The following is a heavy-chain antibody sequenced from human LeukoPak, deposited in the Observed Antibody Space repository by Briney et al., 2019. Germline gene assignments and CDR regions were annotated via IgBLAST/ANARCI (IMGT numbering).Heavy chain of an antibody. CDR1: GGSISSGGYS. D-gene: IGHD3-3*01. Sequence: SQTLSLTCAVSGGSISSGGYSWSWIRQPPGKGLEWIGEINHSGSTNYNPSLKSRVTISVDTSKNQFSLKLSSVTAADTAVYYCARGPRGTIFGVVTKPRGFDPWGQGTLVTVSS. CDR3: ARGPRGTIFGVVTKPRGFDP. CDR2: INHSGST. V-gene: IGHV4-30-2*01. J-gene: IGHJ5*02.